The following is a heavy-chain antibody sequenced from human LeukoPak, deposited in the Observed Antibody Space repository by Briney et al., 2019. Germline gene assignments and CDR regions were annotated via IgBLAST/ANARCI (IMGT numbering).Heavy chain of an antibody. Sequence: GGSLRLSCAASGLAVSDNFMSWVRQAPGKGLEWVSAISGSGGSTYYADSVKGRFTISRDNSKNTLYLEMNSLKTEDTAVYYCTTDRSDNVMVRGVIINVFDYRGQGTLVAVSS. V-gene: IGHV3-23*01. D-gene: IGHD3-10*01. CDR2: ISGSGGST. CDR3: TTDRSDNVMVRGVIINVFDY. J-gene: IGHJ4*02. CDR1: GLAVSDNF.